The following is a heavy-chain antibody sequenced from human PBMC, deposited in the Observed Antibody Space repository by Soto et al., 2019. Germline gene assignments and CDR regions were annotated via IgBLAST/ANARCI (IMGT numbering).Heavy chain of an antibody. J-gene: IGHJ4*02. Sequence: GGSLRLSCAASGFTFSSYSMNWVRQAPGKGLEWVAYITNSGSAIYYEESVKGRFTISRDNAKSSLYLQMNGLKDEDTAVYYCARDTAYSFDYWGQGTLVTVSS. CDR3: ARDTAYSFDY. D-gene: IGHD3-9*01. CDR2: ITNSGSAI. CDR1: GFTFSSYS. V-gene: IGHV3-48*02.